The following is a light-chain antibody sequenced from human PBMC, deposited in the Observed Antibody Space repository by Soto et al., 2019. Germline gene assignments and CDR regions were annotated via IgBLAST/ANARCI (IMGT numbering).Light chain of an antibody. J-gene: IGKJ1*01. CDR1: QSIKNW. Sequence: DIQITQSPSTLSASVGDRVTITCRASQSIKNWLAWYQQKPGKAPKLLIHDATSLESGVPSRFSGSGSGTEFTLTISSLQPDDFATYYCQQYSSYWTFAQGTKVDIK. CDR2: DAT. V-gene: IGKV1-5*01. CDR3: QQYSSYWT.